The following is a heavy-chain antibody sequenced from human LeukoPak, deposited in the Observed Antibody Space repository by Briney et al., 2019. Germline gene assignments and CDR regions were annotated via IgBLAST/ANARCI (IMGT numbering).Heavy chain of an antibody. CDR2: ISWDGGST. CDR1: GFTFDDYT. Sequence: GGSLRLSCAASGFTFDDYTMHWVRQAPGKGLEWVSLISWDGGSTYYADSVKGRFTISRDNSKNSLYLQMNSLRTEDTALYYCAKDMSGVGYSSSWYTVEDWGQGTLVTVAS. CDR3: AKDMSGVGYSSSWYTVED. D-gene: IGHD6-13*01. J-gene: IGHJ4*02. V-gene: IGHV3-43*01.